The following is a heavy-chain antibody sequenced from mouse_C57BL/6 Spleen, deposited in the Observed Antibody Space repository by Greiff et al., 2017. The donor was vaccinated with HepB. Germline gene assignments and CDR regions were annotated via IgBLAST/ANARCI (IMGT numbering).Heavy chain of an antibody. CDR3: ARDPFYYGNSYFDY. V-gene: IGHV5-4*01. Sequence: EVQGVESGGGLVKPGGSLKLSCAASGFTFSSYAMSWVRQTPEKRLEWVATISDGGSYTYYPDNVKGRFTISRDNAKNNLYLQMSHLKSEDTAMYYCARDPFYYGNSYFDYWGQGTTLTVSS. J-gene: IGHJ2*01. D-gene: IGHD2-1*01. CDR2: ISDGGSYT. CDR1: GFTFSSYA.